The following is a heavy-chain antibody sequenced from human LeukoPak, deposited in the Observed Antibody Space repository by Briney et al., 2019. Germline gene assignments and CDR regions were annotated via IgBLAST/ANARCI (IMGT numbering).Heavy chain of an antibody. CDR1: GGSISSYY. Sequence: PSETLSLTCTVSGGSISSYYWSWIRQPPGKGLEWIGYIYYSGSTNYNPSLKSRVTISVDTSKNQFSLKLSSVTAADTAVYYCASETTRDYYDSSGYYDYWGQGTLVTVSS. CDR3: ASETTRDYYDSSGYYDY. J-gene: IGHJ4*02. V-gene: IGHV4-59*12. D-gene: IGHD3-22*01. CDR2: IYYSGST.